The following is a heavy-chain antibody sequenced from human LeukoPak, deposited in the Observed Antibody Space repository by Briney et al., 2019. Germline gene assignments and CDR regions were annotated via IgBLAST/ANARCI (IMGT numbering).Heavy chain of an antibody. CDR1: GYTFTSYD. V-gene: IGHV1-8*01. Sequence: VASVTVSCKASGYTFTSYDINWVRQATGQGLEWMGWMNPNSGNTGYAQRFQGRVTMTRNTSISTAYMELSSLRSEDTAVYYCARSRPRSSWSNYFDSWGQGTLVTVSS. J-gene: IGHJ4*02. CDR2: MNPNSGNT. CDR3: ARSRPRSSWSNYFDS. D-gene: IGHD6-13*01.